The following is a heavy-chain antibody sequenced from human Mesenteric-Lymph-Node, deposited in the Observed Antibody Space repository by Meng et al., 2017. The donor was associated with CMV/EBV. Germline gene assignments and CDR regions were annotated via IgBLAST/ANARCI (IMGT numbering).Heavy chain of an antibody. J-gene: IGHJ6*02. Sequence: GESLKISCAASGFMFSSYWMTWVRQAPGKGLEWVANINPDGSEKNFVDSVKGRFTISRANSKNTVYLQMNSLRPEDTAVYYCARPLSPGRKYYYFGMDIWGQGTTVTVSS. V-gene: IGHV3-7*03. CDR1: GFMFSSYW. CDR3: ARPLSPGRKYYYFGMDI. D-gene: IGHD2-15*01. CDR2: INPDGSEK.